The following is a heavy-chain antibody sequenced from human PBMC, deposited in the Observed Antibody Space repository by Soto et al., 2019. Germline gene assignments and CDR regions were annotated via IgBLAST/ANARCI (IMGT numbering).Heavy chain of an antibody. Sequence: GLSLRLSWAASGFTFRSYAMHWVLQAPGKGLEYVSAISSNGGSTYYANSVKGRFTISRDNSKNTLYLQMGSLRAEDMAVYYRARVAGRQLWSHFDYWVKGTLVTGSS. CDR2: ISSNGGST. CDR3: ARVAGRQLWSHFDY. J-gene: IGHJ4*02. CDR1: GFTFRSYA. D-gene: IGHD5-18*01. V-gene: IGHV3-64*01.